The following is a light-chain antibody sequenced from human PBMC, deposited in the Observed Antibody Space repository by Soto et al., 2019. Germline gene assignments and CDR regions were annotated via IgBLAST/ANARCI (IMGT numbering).Light chain of an antibody. V-gene: IGKV1-6*01. CDR3: LQDYAFPFT. J-gene: IGKJ3*01. CDR1: QDIRYD. CDR2: GAS. Sequence: AIRMTQSPSSLSASVGDRVTITCRTSQDIRYDLGWYQQRPGKAPKALMSGASNLQSGVPSRFSGSGSGTEFTLTISSLQPEDFATYYCLQDYAFPFTFGPGTKVDI.